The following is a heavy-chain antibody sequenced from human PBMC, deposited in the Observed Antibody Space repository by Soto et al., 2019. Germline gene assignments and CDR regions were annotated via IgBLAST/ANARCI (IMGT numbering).Heavy chain of an antibody. V-gene: IGHV1-18*01. CDR3: ASDLNGEAGGGF. CDR2: IYPYNGNT. CDR1: GYTFSNYG. Sequence: QVQLVQSGAEVRKPGASVKVSCKASGYTFSNYGIFWVRQAPGQGLEWMGWIYPYNGNTHYAQKLQGRVTLTTDTSTCTAYMDQRSLTSDDTAIYYCASDLNGEAGGGFWGQGTLVTVSS. J-gene: IGHJ4*02. D-gene: IGHD1-26*01.